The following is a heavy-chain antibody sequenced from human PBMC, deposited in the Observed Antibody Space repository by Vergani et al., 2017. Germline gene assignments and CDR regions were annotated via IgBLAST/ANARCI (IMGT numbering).Heavy chain of an antibody. V-gene: IGHV1-69*11. CDR1: GGTFSSYA. CDR2: IIPILGTA. Sequence: QVQLVQSGAEVKKPGSSVKVSCKASGGTFSSYAISWVRQAPGQGLEWMGRIIPILGTANYAQKFQGRVTITADESTSTAYMELSSLRSDDTAVSYCAKKYCSSTSCYVGPLGYWGQGTLVTVSS. CDR3: AKKYCSSTSCYVGPLGY. J-gene: IGHJ4*02. D-gene: IGHD2-2*01.